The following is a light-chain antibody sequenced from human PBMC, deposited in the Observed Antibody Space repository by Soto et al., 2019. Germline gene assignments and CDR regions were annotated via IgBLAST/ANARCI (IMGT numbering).Light chain of an antibody. Sequence: EIVLTQSTATLSFSPGERATLSCRASQSVDKYLVWYQQKPGQAPRLLIYDASSRATGIPARFSGSGSGTEFTCTSTSLEPEDFAVYYCQQRTNWPLTFGGGTKLEIK. CDR3: QQRTNWPLT. J-gene: IGKJ4*01. CDR2: DAS. V-gene: IGKV3-11*01. CDR1: QSVDKY.